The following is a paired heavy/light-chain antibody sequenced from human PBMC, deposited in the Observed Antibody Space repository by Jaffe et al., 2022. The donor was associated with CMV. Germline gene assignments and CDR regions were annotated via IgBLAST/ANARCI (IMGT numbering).Heavy chain of an antibody. V-gene: IGHV3-30*18. Sequence: QVQLVESGGGVVQPGRSLRLSCAASGFTFSSYGMHWVRQAPGKGLEWVAVISFDGITKFYADSVKGRFTISRDSSEDTLYLQMNSLRAEDTAVYYCAKKFRSGSTTSWSVEYWGQGTLVTVSS. CDR3: AKKFRSGSTTSWSVEY. CDR1: GFTFSSYG. J-gene: IGHJ4*02. D-gene: IGHD2-2*01. CDR2: ISFDGITK.
Light chain of an antibody. V-gene: IGLV2-8*01. J-gene: IGLJ3*02. CDR1: SSDVGGYNY. CDR3: TSYGGRNNLL. CDR2: EVS. Sequence: QSGLTQPPSASGSPGQSVTISCTGTSSDVGGYNYVSWYQRHPGKAPQLMIYEVSRRPSGVPDRFSGSKSGNTASLTVSGLQAEDEADYYCTSYGGRNNLLFGGGTKLTVL.